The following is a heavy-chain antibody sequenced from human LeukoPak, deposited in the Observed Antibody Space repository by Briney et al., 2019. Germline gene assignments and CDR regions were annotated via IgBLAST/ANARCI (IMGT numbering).Heavy chain of an antibody. CDR2: ISASGGST. J-gene: IGHJ4*02. CDR3: AKRAPYYFDY. Sequence: QLGGSLRLPCVASGFTFSSSGMSWVRQAPGEGLEWVSSISASGGSTYYADSVKGRFTISRDNAKNTLYLQMHSLRAEDTALYYCAKRAPYYFDYWGQGTLVTVSS. V-gene: IGHV3-23*01. CDR1: GFTFSSSG.